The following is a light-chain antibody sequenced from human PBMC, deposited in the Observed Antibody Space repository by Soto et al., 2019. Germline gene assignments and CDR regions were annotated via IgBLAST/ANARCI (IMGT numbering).Light chain of an antibody. Sequence: ETVLTQSPGTLSLSPGERATLSCRASQSVWSSLLAWYQHKPGQTPRLLIYGASSRATGIPDRFSGGGSGTDFPLTISRLEPEDLAVYYCQQYGSPWTFGQGTKVEIK. CDR3: QQYGSPWT. J-gene: IGKJ1*01. CDR2: GAS. CDR1: QSVWSSL. V-gene: IGKV3-20*01.